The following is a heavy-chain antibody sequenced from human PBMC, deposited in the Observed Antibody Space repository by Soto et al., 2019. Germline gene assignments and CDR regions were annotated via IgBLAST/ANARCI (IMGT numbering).Heavy chain of an antibody. D-gene: IGHD4-4*01. J-gene: IGHJ2*01. CDR1: GFTLRNAW. Sequence: GGSLRLSCVASGFTLRNAWMSWVRQAPGKGLEWVGRIKSKTEGGTTDYAAPVKGRFIISRDDSKNTMYLQMYGLKTEDTAFYYCTNLFTARYSRYWYFHLWGRGPLVTVYS. V-gene: IGHV3-15*01. CDR3: TNLFTARYSRYWYFHL. CDR2: IKSKTEGGTT.